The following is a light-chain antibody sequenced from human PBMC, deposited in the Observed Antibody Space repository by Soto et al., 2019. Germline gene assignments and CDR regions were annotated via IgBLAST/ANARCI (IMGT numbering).Light chain of an antibody. CDR1: QSVSSNF. V-gene: IGKV3-20*01. Sequence: ENVLTQSPGTLSLSPGERATLSCRAIQSVSSNFLAWYQQKPGQAPRLLIYGASNRATGIPDRFSGSGSGTDFTLTISRLEPEDFAVYYCQQYDSSPRKFGQGTKVDIK. CDR2: GAS. CDR3: QQYDSSPRK. J-gene: IGKJ1*01.